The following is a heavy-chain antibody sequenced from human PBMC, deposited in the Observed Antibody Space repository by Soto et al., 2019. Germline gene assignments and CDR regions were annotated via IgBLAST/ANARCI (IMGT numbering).Heavy chain of an antibody. J-gene: IGHJ2*01. CDR1: GGSVSHYY. V-gene: IGHV4-59*02. D-gene: IGHD6-13*01. CDR2: IYYSGSA. Sequence: QVQLQESSPGLVKPSETLSLTCTVSGGSVSHYYWSWIRQHPGKGLEWIGYIYYSGSAKYNPSLKSRVIISVDTSKIQCSLKLSSVTAADTAVYFCARGGSSWSGAWYFDLWGRGTLVTVSS. CDR3: ARGGSSWSGAWYFDL.